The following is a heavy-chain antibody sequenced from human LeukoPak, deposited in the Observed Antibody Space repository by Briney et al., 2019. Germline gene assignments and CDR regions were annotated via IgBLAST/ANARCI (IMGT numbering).Heavy chain of an antibody. CDR1: GFTFSTYA. J-gene: IGHJ3*02. CDR2: ISSNGGST. Sequence: GGSLRLSCSASGFTFSTYAMHWVRQAPGKGLEYVSGISSNGGSTYYADSVKGRFTISRDNSKNTLYLQMSSLRVEDTAVYYCAKDHDWGAFHIWGQGTMVTVSS. V-gene: IGHV3-64D*06. D-gene: IGHD7-27*01. CDR3: AKDHDWGAFHI.